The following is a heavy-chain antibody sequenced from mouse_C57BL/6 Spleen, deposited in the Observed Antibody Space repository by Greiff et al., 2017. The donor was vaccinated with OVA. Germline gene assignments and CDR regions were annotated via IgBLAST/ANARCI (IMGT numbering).Heavy chain of an antibody. J-gene: IGHJ3*01. CDR1: GYSITSGYY. CDR2: ISYDGSN. CDR3: ASYDYDGGVWFAY. V-gene: IGHV3-6*01. D-gene: IGHD2-4*01. Sequence: EVQLQESGPGLVKPSQSLSLTCSVTGYSITSGYYWNWIRQFPGNKLEWMGYISYDGSNNYNPSLKNRISITRDTSKNQFFLKLNSVTTEDTATYYCASYDYDGGVWFAYWGQGTLVTVSA.